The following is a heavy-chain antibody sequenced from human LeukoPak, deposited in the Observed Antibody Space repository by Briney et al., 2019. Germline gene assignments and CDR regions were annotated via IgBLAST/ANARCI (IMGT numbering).Heavy chain of an antibody. CDR3: ARVINDFWSGYYAEPIWFDP. Sequence: SETLSLTCTVSGGSISSYYWSWIRQPPGKGLEWIGYIYYSGSTNYNPSLKSRVTISVDTSKNRFSLKLSSVTAADTAVYYCARVINDFWSGYYAEPIWFDPWGQGTLVTVSS. D-gene: IGHD3-3*01. J-gene: IGHJ5*02. V-gene: IGHV4-59*01. CDR1: GGSISSYY. CDR2: IYYSGST.